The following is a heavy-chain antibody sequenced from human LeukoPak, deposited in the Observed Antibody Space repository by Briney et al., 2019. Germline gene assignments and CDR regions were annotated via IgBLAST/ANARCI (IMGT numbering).Heavy chain of an antibody. J-gene: IGHJ3*02. Sequence: GGSLRLSCAASGFTFSDYYMSWIRQAPGKGLEWVSYISSSGSTIYYADSVKGRFTISRGNAKNSLYLQMNSLRAEDTAVYYCARDVLRYFDWQIRDAFDIWGQGTMVTVSS. CDR1: GFTFSDYY. CDR2: ISSSGSTI. V-gene: IGHV3-11*04. D-gene: IGHD3-9*01. CDR3: ARDVLRYFDWQIRDAFDI.